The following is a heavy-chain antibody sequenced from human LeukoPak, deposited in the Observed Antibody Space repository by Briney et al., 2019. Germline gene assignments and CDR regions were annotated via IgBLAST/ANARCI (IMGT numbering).Heavy chain of an antibody. D-gene: IGHD1-26*01. Sequence: SETLSLTCSVSGDSISSSNYYWGWIRQPPGKGLEWIGSIYYSGSTHYNPSLKSRVTISVDTSKNQFSLKLTSVTAADTAIYYCARDSGTYHTLNSWGQGTLVTVSS. CDR1: GDSISSSNYY. CDR2: IYYSGST. J-gene: IGHJ5*02. CDR3: ARDSGTYHTLNS. V-gene: IGHV4-39*02.